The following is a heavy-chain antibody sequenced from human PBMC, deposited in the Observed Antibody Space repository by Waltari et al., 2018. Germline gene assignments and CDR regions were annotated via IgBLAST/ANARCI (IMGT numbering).Heavy chain of an antibody. CDR1: GGTFDTYA. D-gene: IGHD4-17*01. V-gene: IGHV1-69*12. J-gene: IGHJ3*01. CDR3: ARVAAAYGEYVSAFDL. CDR2: IIPVCDTT. Sequence: QVQLVQSGAEVKKPGSSVKVSCKASGGTFDTYAISWVRQAPGQGLEWMGGIIPVCDTTHYAQQFQGRVTITADEPPTTAYMELSSRRSEDTAVFYGARVAAAYGEYVSAFDLWGQGTMVTVSS.